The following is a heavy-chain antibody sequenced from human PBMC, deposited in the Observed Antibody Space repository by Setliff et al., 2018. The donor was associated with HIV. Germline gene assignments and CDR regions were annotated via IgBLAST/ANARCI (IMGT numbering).Heavy chain of an antibody. Sequence: LSCGASGFTFGNYWMNWVRRPPGKGLEWVANIKQDGSDKYYMDSVKGRFTISRDNPKNSLYLQMTSLRAEDTAVYYCARDDSNGNTDAFDIWGQGTTVTVS. V-gene: IGHV3-7*03. CDR3: ARDDSNGNTDAFDI. CDR2: IKQDGSDK. CDR1: GFTFGNYW. D-gene: IGHD5-18*01. J-gene: IGHJ3*02.